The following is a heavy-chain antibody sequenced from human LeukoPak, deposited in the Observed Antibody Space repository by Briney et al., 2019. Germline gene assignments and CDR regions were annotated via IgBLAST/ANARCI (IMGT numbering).Heavy chain of an antibody. CDR2: IKQDGSEK. J-gene: IGHJ5*02. D-gene: IGHD2/OR15-2a*01. Sequence: PGGSLRLSCAASGVTFSSDWMSWVRQAPGKGLGWVANIKQDGSEKYYVDSVKGRFTISRDNAKNSLYLQMNGLRAEDTAVYYCARKFYSGPNWFDPWGQGTLVTVSS. V-gene: IGHV3-7*01. CDR1: GVTFSSDW. CDR3: ARKFYSGPNWFDP.